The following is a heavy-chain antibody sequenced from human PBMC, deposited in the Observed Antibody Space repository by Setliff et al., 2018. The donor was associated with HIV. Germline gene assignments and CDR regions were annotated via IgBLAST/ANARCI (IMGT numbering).Heavy chain of an antibody. D-gene: IGHD2-2*01. J-gene: IGHJ3*02. CDR2: ISTYNGNT. V-gene: IGHV1-18*01. CDR3: ARDSAAFGRLDALDI. CDR1: GYTFTTYG. Sequence: ASVKVSCKASGYTFTTYGITWVRQAPGQGLEWMGWISTYNGNTNYSQKVQGRVTMTTDTSTSTAYVDLRSLISDDTAVYYCARDSAAFGRLDALDIWGQGTMVTVSS.